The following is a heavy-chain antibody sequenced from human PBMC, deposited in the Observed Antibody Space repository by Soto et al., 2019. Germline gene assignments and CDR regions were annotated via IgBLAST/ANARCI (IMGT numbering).Heavy chain of an antibody. J-gene: IGHJ4*02. Sequence: WVRQSPGKGLEWVSSISSTTNYIYYGDSMKGRFTISRDNAKNSLYLEMNSLRAEDTAVYYCARESEDLTSNFDYWGQGTLVTVSS. V-gene: IGHV3-21*06. CDR2: ISSTTNYI. CDR3: ARESEDLTSNFDY.